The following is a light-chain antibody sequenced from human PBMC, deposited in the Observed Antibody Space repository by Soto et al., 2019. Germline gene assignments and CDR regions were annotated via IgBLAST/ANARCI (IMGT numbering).Light chain of an antibody. J-gene: IGKJ4*01. CDR3: MQALQTPLT. Sequence: DLVMPQSPLSLPVTPGEPASISCRSSQSLLHSNAHNYLDWYLQKPGQSPQLLIYLGSNRASGVPDRVSGSGAGTDFPLKISRVEADDVGVYYCMQALQTPLTFGGGTKVEIK. V-gene: IGKV2-28*01. CDR2: LGS. CDR1: QSLLHSNAHNY.